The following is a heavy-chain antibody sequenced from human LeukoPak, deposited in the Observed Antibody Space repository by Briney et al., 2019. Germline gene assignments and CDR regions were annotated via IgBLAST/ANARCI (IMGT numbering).Heavy chain of an antibody. D-gene: IGHD2-15*01. CDR3: TTDIPPKYCSGGSSYPGFDY. Sequence: GGSLRLSCAASGFTFSNAWMSWVRQAPGKGLEWVGRIKSKTDGGTTDYAAPVKGRFTISRDDSKNTLYLQMNSLKTEDTAVYYCTTDIPPKYCSGGSSYPGFDYWGQGTLVTVSS. CDR1: GFTFSNAW. J-gene: IGHJ4*02. CDR2: IKSKTDGGTT. V-gene: IGHV3-15*01.